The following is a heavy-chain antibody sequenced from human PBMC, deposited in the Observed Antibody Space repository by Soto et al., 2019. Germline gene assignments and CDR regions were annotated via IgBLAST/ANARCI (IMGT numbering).Heavy chain of an antibody. CDR2: INPNSGGT. Sequence: GASVKVSCKASGYTFAGYYRHWVRQAPGQGLEWMGWINPNSGGTNYAQKFQGWVTMTRDTSISTAYMELSRLRSDDTAVYYCAIVTVSGGSWEWLYYFDYWGQGTLVTVSS. CDR1: GYTFAGYY. D-gene: IGHD2-15*01. CDR3: AIVTVSGGSWEWLYYFDY. J-gene: IGHJ4*02. V-gene: IGHV1-2*04.